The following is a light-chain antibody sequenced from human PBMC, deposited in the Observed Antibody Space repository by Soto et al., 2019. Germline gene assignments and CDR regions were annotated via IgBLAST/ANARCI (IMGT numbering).Light chain of an antibody. V-gene: IGKV3-15*01. CDR2: GAS. CDR1: QSVGSN. J-gene: IGKJ2*01. CDR3: QHYNNWPPYA. Sequence: EIVMTQSPATLSVSPGERATLSCRASQSVGSNLAWYQQKPGQAPRLLIYGASTRTTAIPARFSGSGSGTEFTLTISSLQSEDFAGYYCQHYNNWPPYAFGQGTKLEIK.